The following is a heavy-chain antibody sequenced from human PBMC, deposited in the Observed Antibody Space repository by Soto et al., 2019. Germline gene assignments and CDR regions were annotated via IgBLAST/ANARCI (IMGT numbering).Heavy chain of an antibody. CDR1: GFSLSNARMG. CDR3: ARIRGTTMVRAELDY. V-gene: IGHV2-26*01. CDR2: IFSNDEK. D-gene: IGHD3-10*01. Sequence: QVTLKESGPVLVKPTETLTLTCTVSGFSLSNARMGVSWIRQPPGKALEWLAHIFSNDEKSYSTSLKSRLTNPQDTSKSQVVLTMTNMDPVDTATYYCARIRGTTMVRAELDYWGQGTLVTVSS. J-gene: IGHJ4*02.